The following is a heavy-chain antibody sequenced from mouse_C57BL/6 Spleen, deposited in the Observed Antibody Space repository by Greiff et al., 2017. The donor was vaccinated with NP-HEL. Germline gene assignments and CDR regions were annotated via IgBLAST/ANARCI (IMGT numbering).Heavy chain of an antibody. V-gene: IGHV1-69*01. CDR1: GYTFTSYW. CDR3: ARSSRDYAMDY. Sequence: VKLQQPGAELVMPGASVKLSCKASGYTFTSYWMHWVKQRPGQGLEWIGEIDPSDSYTNYNQKFKGKSTLTVDKSSSTAYMQLSSLTSEDSAVYYCARSSRDYAMDYWGQGTSVTVSS. J-gene: IGHJ4*01. CDR2: IDPSDSYT.